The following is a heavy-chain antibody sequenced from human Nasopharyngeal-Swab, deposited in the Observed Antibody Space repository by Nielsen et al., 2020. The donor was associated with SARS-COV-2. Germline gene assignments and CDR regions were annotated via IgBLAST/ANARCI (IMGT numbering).Heavy chain of an antibody. D-gene: IGHD3-22*01. CDR1: GFTFSNAW. CDR3: TTGGVGYYDSSGYYFGY. J-gene: IGHJ4*02. V-gene: IGHV3-15*01. Sequence: GESLKISCAASGFTFSNAWMSWVRQAPGKGLEWVGRIKSKTDGGTTDYAAPVKGRFTISRDDSKITLYLQMNSLKTEDTAVYYCTTGGVGYYDSSGYYFGYWGQGTLVTVSS. CDR2: IKSKTDGGTT.